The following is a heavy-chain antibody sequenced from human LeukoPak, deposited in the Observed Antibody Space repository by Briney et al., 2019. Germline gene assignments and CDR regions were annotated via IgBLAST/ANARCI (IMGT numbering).Heavy chain of an antibody. CDR2: IYYSGST. J-gene: IGHJ4*02. CDR3: ARHRFGGVYYFDY. CDR1: GGSISSSSYF. Sequence: SETLSLTCTVSGGSISSSSYFWGWIRQPPGKGLEWFGSIYYSGSTYYNPSLKSRVTISVDTSKNQFSLKMTSVTASDTAVYYCARHRFGGVYYFDYWGQGTLVTVSS. D-gene: IGHD3-10*01. V-gene: IGHV4-39*01.